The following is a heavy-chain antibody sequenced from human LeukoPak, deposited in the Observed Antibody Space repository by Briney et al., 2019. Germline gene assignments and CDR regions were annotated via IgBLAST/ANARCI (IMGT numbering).Heavy chain of an antibody. CDR1: GFTFSSYS. Sequence: GGSLRLSCAASGFTFSSYSMNWVRQAPGKGLEWVSSITSSGNYIHYADSVKGRFTISRDNAKNSLYLQMNSLRAEDTAVYYCARDLAFYYYDSSGYFGAFDIWGQGTMVTVSS. J-gene: IGHJ3*02. CDR3: ARDLAFYYYDSSGYFGAFDI. D-gene: IGHD3-22*01. V-gene: IGHV3-21*01. CDR2: ITSSGNYI.